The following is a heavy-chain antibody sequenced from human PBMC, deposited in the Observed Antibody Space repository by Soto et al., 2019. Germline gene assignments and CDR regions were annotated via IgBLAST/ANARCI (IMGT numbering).Heavy chain of an antibody. J-gene: IGHJ6*03. D-gene: IGHD3-16*01. CDR3: ALGMFMDV. V-gene: IGHV4-31*03. CDR2: IDSSGTT. Sequence: QVQLQESGPGLVKPSQTLSLSCSVSGVSITTSSHYWHWVRQGPGRGLEWIGYIDSSGTTYYNPSLKTRLAMSVEPSTNQISLKLSSVTAADTALYFCALGMFMDVWGRGTTVIVSS. CDR1: GVSITTSSHY.